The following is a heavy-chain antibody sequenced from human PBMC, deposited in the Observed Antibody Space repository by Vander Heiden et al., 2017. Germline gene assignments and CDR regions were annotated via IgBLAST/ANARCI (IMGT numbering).Heavy chain of an antibody. CDR1: GFTFSSCG. J-gene: IGHJ1*01. Sequence: QVQLVESGGGVVQPGRSLRLSCAASGFTFSSCGMHWVRQAPGKGLEWVAVIWYDGSNKYYADSVKGRFTISRDNSKNTLYLQMNSLRAEDTAVYYCARDHYYDSSGYYQTGYFQHWGQGTLVTVSS. V-gene: IGHV3-33*01. CDR2: IWYDGSNK. D-gene: IGHD3-22*01. CDR3: ARDHYYDSSGYYQTGYFQH.